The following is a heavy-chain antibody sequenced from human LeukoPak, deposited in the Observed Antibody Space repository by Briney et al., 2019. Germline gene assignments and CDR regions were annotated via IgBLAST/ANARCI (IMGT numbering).Heavy chain of an antibody. CDR2: IKQDGSEK. CDR3: ARDRGAVEFDY. J-gene: IGHJ4*02. Sequence: GGSLRLSCAASGFTFSSYWMSWVRQAPGKGLEWVANIKQDGSEKYYVDSVKGRFTISRDNAMNSLYLQMNSLRAEDTAVYYCARDRGAVEFDYWGQGTLVTVSS. CDR1: GFTFSSYW. D-gene: IGHD6-19*01. V-gene: IGHV3-7*01.